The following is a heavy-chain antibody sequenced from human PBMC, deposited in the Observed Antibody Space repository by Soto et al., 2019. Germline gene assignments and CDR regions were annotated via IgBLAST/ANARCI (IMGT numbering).Heavy chain of an antibody. V-gene: IGHV1-18*01. CDR1: GYTFTSYG. CDR3: ARSPRTYSSSFY. Sequence: ASVKVSCKASGYTFTSYGISWVRQAPGQGLEWMGWTSAYNGNTNYAQKLQGRVTMTTDTSTSTAYMELRSLRSDDTAVYYCARSPRTYSSSFYWGQGTLVTVSS. CDR2: TSAYNGNT. J-gene: IGHJ4*02. D-gene: IGHD6-6*01.